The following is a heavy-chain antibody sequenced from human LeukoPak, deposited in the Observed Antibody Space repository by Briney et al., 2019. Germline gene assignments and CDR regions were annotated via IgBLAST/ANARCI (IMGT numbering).Heavy chain of an antibody. J-gene: IGHJ5*01. CDR1: GFTFSSYS. CDR3: ARGDFNGWSSNWFDS. CDR2: ISSSSSYI. V-gene: IGHV3-21*01. D-gene: IGHD6-19*01. Sequence: GGSLRLSCAASGFTFSSYSMNWVRQAPGKGLEWVSSISSSSSYIYYADSVKGRFTISRDNAKNSLYLQMNSLRAEDTAVYYCARGDFNGWSSNWFDSWGQGTLVTVSS.